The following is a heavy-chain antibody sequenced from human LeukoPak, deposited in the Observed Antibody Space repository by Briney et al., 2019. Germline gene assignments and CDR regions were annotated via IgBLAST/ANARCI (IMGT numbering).Heavy chain of an antibody. D-gene: IGHD3-16*01. CDR3: AADAPRMITFGGVIDYYYMDV. CDR2: IVVGSGNT. V-gene: IGHV1-58*01. J-gene: IGHJ6*03. CDR1: GFTFTSSA. Sequence: GTSVKVSCKASGFTFTSSAVQWVRQARGQRLEWIGWIVVGSGNTNYAQKFQERVTITRDMSTSTAYMELSSLRSEDTAVYYCAADAPRMITFGGVIDYYYMDVWGKGTTVTVSS.